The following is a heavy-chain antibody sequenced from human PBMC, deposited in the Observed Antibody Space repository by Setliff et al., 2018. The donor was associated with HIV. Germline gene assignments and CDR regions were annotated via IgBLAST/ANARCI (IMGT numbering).Heavy chain of an antibody. V-gene: IGHV4-39*02. CDR3: ARENYYNSGTLGAFDI. D-gene: IGHD3-10*01. CDR2: IYYSGST. CDR1: GGSISSSSYY. Sequence: SETLSLTCTVSGGSISSSSYYWGWIRQPPGKGLEWIGSIYYSGSTYYNPSLKSRITISADTSKNHFSLRLTSVTAADTALYYCARENYYNSGTLGAFDIWGQGTTVTVSS. J-gene: IGHJ3*02.